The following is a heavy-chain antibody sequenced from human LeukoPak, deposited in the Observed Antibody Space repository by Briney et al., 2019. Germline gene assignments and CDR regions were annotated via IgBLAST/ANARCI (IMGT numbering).Heavy chain of an antibody. CDR1: GDSVSSNCAA. V-gene: IGHV6-1*01. D-gene: IGHD6-13*01. CDR3: ASASALAAPYYFDY. J-gene: IGHJ4*02. Sequence: SQTLSLTCALSGDSVSSNCAAWNWIRQSPSRGLEWLGRTYYRSKWYNDYAVSVKSRITINPDTSKNQFSLQLNSVTPEDTAVHYCASASALAAPYYFDYWGQGTLVTVSS. CDR2: TYYRSKWYN.